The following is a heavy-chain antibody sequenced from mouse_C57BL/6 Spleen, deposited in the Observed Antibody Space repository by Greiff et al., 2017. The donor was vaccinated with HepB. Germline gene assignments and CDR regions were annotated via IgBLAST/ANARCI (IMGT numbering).Heavy chain of an antibody. CDR2: IHPNSGST. J-gene: IGHJ1*03. CDR3: ARSPYYYGREWYFDF. V-gene: IGHV1-64*01. CDR1: GYTFTSYW. Sequence: QVQLQQPGAELVKPGASVKLSCKASGYTFTSYWMHWVKQRPGQGLEWIGMIHPNSGSTKYNEKFKSKATLTVDKSSSTAYMQLISLTSEDSAVYYCARSPYYYGREWYFDFWGTGTTVTVSS. D-gene: IGHD1-1*01.